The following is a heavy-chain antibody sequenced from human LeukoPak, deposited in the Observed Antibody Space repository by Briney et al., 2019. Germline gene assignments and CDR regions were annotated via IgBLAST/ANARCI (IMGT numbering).Heavy chain of an antibody. J-gene: IGHJ4*02. D-gene: IGHD1-26*01. V-gene: IGHV4-39*01. CDR1: GRSISSSSYY. CDR3: AREKVGATSDYFDY. CDR2: IYYSGST. Sequence: SDTLSLTCTVSGRSISSSSYYWGGIRQPPEKGLEWIESIYYSGSTYYNPSLKSRVTISVDTSKNQSSLKLSSVTAADTAVYYCAREKVGATSDYFDYWGQGTLVTVSS.